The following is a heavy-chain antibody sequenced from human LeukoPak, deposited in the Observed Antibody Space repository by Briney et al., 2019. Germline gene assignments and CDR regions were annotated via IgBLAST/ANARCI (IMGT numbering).Heavy chain of an antibody. CDR2: ISYDGSNK. D-gene: IGHD3-22*01. Sequence: PGRSLRLPCAASGFTFSSYGMHWVRQAPGKGLEWVAVISYDGSNKYYADSVKGRFTISRDNSKNTLYLQMNSLRAEDTAVYYCAKDFYYDSSGPFDYWGQGTLVTVSS. CDR3: AKDFYYDSSGPFDY. CDR1: GFTFSSYG. J-gene: IGHJ4*02. V-gene: IGHV3-30*18.